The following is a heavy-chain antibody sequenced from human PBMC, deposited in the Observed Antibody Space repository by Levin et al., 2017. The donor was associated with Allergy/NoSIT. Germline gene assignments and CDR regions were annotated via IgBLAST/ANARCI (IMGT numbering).Heavy chain of an antibody. Sequence: SLLLSFSSSCFMCRLSALYWVRQAPGPFLSFLSSLPPSGPLSWFVDSIKGRFTVSRDNSLNMVYLQMTGLRSEDTAVYFCAKDFTNKWSLDLWGQGTLVTVSS. CDR2: LPPSGPLS. D-gene: IGHD2-15*01. V-gene: IGHV3-64*04. CDR1: CFMCRLSA. CDR3: AKDFTNKWSLDL. J-gene: IGHJ5*02.